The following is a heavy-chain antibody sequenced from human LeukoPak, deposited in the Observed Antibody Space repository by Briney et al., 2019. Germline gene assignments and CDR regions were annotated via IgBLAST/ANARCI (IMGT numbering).Heavy chain of an antibody. Sequence: ASVKVSCKAPGYTFTSYYMHWVRQAPGQGLEWMGIINPSGGSTSYAQKFQGRVTMTRDTSTSTVYMELSSLRSEDTAVYYCARIRADYYDSSGYYTFDYWGQGTLVTVSS. CDR1: GYTFTSYY. CDR3: ARIRADYYDSSGYYTFDY. V-gene: IGHV1-46*01. D-gene: IGHD3-22*01. CDR2: INPSGGST. J-gene: IGHJ4*02.